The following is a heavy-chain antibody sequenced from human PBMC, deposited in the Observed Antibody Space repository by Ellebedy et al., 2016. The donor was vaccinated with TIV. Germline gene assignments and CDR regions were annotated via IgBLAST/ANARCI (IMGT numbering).Heavy chain of an antibody. J-gene: IGHJ4*02. Sequence: ASVKVSCXAFGYSFTGQYIHWVRQPPGQGLEWMGYINPKTGDVYYLQKFQGRVTMTRDTSVNTAYMDLSSLTSDDTAVYYCASKHCTGANCYHPTLDYWGQGTLLTVSS. CDR1: GYSFTGQY. CDR3: ASKHCTGANCYHPTLDY. V-gene: IGHV1-2*02. CDR2: INPKTGDV. D-gene: IGHD2-8*02.